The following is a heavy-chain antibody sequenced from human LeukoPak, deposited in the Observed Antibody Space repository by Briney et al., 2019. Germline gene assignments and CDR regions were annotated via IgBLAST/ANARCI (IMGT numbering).Heavy chain of an antibody. D-gene: IGHD6-19*01. CDR1: GFTFSGYW. J-gene: IGHJ4*02. CDR2: INSDGSST. V-gene: IGHV3-74*01. Sequence: GGSLRLSCAASGFTFSGYWMHWVRQAPGKGLVWVSRINSDGSSTTYADSVKGRFTISRDNAKNTLYLQMNSLRAEDTAVYYCARGLRAVATHVDYWGQGTLVTVSS. CDR3: ARGLRAVATHVDY.